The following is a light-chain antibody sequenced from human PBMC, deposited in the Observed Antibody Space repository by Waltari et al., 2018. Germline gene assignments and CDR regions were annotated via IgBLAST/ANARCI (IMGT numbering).Light chain of an antibody. V-gene: IGLV1-51*02. Sequence: QSVLTQPPSVSAAPGQRVTISCSGGRSNIGNNYVSWYRQFPGTAPKLLIYEDNERPSGFPGRFSGSKSGTSATLDIAGLQAGDEADYYCGTWDSSLGGAVFGGGTHLTVL. J-gene: IGLJ7*01. CDR2: EDN. CDR1: RSNIGNNY. CDR3: GTWDSSLGGAV.